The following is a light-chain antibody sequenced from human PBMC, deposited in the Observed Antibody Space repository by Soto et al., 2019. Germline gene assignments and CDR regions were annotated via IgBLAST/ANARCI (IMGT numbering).Light chain of an antibody. CDR1: SGDVGGYNY. Sequence: QPASVSGSPGQSITISCTGTSGDVGGYNYVSWYQRHPGKAPKLIIYDVTNRPSGVSDRFSGFKSGNTASLTISGLRAEDEGDYYCSSYISRTFVVFGGGTKLTVL. CDR2: DVT. J-gene: IGLJ2*01. V-gene: IGLV2-14*01. CDR3: SSYISRTFVV.